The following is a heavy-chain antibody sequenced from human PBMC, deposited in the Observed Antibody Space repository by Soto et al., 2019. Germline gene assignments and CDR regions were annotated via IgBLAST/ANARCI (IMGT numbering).Heavy chain of an antibody. J-gene: IGHJ4*02. CDR3: ARGMTPPGAPAWYYFDS. Sequence: SETLSLTCTVSGASITGSFFWSWIRQPAGKGLEWIGRFSLSGTTNYNPSLRSRVTMSADVSKNQFSLRLTSVTAADTVLYYCARGMTPPGAPAWYYFDSWGQGTLVTVPQ. CDR1: GASITGSFF. CDR2: FSLSGTT. V-gene: IGHV4-4*07. D-gene: IGHD2-8*02.